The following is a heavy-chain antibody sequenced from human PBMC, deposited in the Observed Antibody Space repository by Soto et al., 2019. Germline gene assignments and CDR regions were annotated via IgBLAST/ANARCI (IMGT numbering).Heavy chain of an antibody. Sequence: QVQLVQSGAEVKKPGASVKVSCKASGYTFTSYAMHWVRQAPGQRLEWMGWINAGNGNTKYSQKFQGRVTITRDTXXSTAYRELSSLRSEDTAVYYCARDRWGIAVAGSDYWGQGTLVTVSS. J-gene: IGHJ4*02. CDR3: ARDRWGIAVAGSDY. V-gene: IGHV1-3*01. CDR2: INAGNGNT. D-gene: IGHD6-19*01. CDR1: GYTFTSYA.